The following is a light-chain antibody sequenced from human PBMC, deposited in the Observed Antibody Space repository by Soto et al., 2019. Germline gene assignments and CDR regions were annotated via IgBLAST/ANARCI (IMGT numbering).Light chain of an antibody. CDR2: DAS. J-gene: IGKJ1*01. V-gene: IGKV1-5*01. Sequence: DIQMTQSPSTLSASVGDRVTITCRASQSISSWLAWYKQKPGKAPKLLIYDASSLESGVPSRFSGSGSGTEFTLTICSLQSGDFATYYCQQYNSYSLWTFGQGTKVDIK. CDR1: QSISSW. CDR3: QQYNSYSLWT.